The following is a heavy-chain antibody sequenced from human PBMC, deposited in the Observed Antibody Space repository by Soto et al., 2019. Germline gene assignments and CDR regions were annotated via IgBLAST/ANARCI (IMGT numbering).Heavy chain of an antibody. V-gene: IGHV2-5*02. J-gene: IGHJ4*02. CDR1: GFSLSTSGVG. CDR2: IYWDDDK. CDR3: AHIPRQGATRSYYFDY. D-gene: IGHD1-26*01. Sequence: QITLKESGPTLVKPTQTLTLTCTFSGFSLSTSGVGVGWIRQPPGKALEWLTLIYWDDDKRYSPSLKSRLTIPTDTYRTHVVLKMTNMDPLDTATYYCAHIPRQGATRSYYFDYWGQGTLVTVSS.